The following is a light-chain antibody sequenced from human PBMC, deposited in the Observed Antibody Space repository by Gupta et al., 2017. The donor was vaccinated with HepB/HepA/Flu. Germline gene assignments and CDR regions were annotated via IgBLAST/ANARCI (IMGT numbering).Light chain of an antibody. Sequence: DIQMTQSPSSLSASVGDRVTITCQASQDISNYLNWYQHKPGKAPKLLVYDASTLEIGVPSRFNGSGSGTDFTFTSSSRQPEDIATYYWQQDYHVFTFGHGTQVNIK. V-gene: IGKV1-33*01. CDR1: QDISNY. CDR3: QQDYHVFT. CDR2: DAS. J-gene: IGKJ3*01.